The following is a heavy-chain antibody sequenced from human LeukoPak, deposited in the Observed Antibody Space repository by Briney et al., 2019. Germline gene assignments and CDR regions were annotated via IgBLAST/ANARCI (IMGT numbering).Heavy chain of an antibody. CDR1: GFTFSSYW. D-gene: IGHD5-18*01. J-gene: IGHJ4*02. Sequence: GGSLRLSCAASGFTFSSYWMGWVRQAPGKGLEWVANIKQDGTETCYDDSVKGRFTISRDNSKNTLYLQMNSLRAEDTAVYYCARGRVELWYTMYYFDYWGQGALVTVSS. CDR2: IKQDGTET. CDR3: ARGRVELWYTMYYFDY. V-gene: IGHV3-7*01.